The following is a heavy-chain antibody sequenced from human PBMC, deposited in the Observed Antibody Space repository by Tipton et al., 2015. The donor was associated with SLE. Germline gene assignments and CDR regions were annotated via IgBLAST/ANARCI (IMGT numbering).Heavy chain of an antibody. Sequence: TLSLTCAVSGGSIRSSNWWSWVRQPPGKGLEWIGEIHHSGSTNSNPSLKSRVTISVDKSKNQFSLKLSSVTAADTAVYYCARDPNGGYGSFDYWGLGALVTVSS. CDR1: GGSIRSSNW. CDR2: IHHSGST. D-gene: IGHD7-27*01. J-gene: IGHJ4*02. CDR3: ARDPNGGYGSFDY. V-gene: IGHV4-4*02.